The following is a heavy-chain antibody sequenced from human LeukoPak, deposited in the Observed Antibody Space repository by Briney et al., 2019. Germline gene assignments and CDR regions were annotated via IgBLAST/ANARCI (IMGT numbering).Heavy chain of an antibody. CDR3: AITMVRGVIID. V-gene: IGHV4-4*07. J-gene: IGHJ4*02. CDR2: IYTSGST. CDR1: GGSISSYY. Sequence: KPSETLSLTCTVSGGSISSYYWSWIRQPAGKGLEWIGRIYTSGSTNYNPSLKSRVTISVDKSKNQFSLKLGSVTAADTAVYYCAITMVRGVIIDWGQGTLVTVSS. D-gene: IGHD3-10*01.